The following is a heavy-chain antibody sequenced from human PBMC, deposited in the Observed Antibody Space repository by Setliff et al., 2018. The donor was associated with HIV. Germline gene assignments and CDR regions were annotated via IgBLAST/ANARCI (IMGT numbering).Heavy chain of an antibody. CDR3: AREAQYSSSWSDRRVTWFDA. CDR1: GASIVTTDHY. D-gene: IGHD6-13*01. CDR2: AHYGADR. J-gene: IGHJ5*02. Sequence: SETLSLTCTVSGASIVTTDHYWGWVRQAPGKGLEWVGSAHYGADRYYNPSLKSRVTISVDKSKNQFSLNLRSVTAADTAVYYCAREAQYSSSWSDRRVTWFDAWGQGTPVTVSS. V-gene: IGHV4-39*07.